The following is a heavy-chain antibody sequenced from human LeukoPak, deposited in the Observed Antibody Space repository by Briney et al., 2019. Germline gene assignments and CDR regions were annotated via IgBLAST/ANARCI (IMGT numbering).Heavy chain of an antibody. J-gene: IGHJ3*02. Sequence: GASVKVSCTASGYIFTSYGISWVRQAPGQGLEWMGWISPYNGNTNYAQKLLGRVTMTADTSTSTAYMELRTLRSDDTAVYYCARDHEWELLPHWHAFDIWGQGTMVTVSS. CDR3: ARDHEWELLPHWHAFDI. CDR2: ISPYNGNT. CDR1: GYIFTSYG. D-gene: IGHD1-26*01. V-gene: IGHV1-18*01.